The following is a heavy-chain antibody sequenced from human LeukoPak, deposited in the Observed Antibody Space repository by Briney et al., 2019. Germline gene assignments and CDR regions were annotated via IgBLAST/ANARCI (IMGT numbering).Heavy chain of an antibody. J-gene: IGHJ5*02. D-gene: IGHD3-22*01. V-gene: IGHV1-18*01. Sequence: ASVKVSCKASGYTFTSYGISWVRQTPGQGLEWMGWISAYNGNTNYAQKLQGRVTMTTDTSTSTAYMELRSLRSDDTAVYYCARAPYDSSGYYIWFDPWGQGTLVTVSS. CDR2: ISAYNGNT. CDR1: GYTFTSYG. CDR3: ARAPYDSSGYYIWFDP.